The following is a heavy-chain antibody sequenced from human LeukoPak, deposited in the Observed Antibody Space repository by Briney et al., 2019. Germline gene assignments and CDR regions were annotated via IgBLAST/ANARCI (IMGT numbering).Heavy chain of an antibody. CDR1: GFTLSSYS. V-gene: IGHV3-21*01. J-gene: IGHJ4*02. Sequence: GGSLRLSCAASGFTLSSYSMNWVRQAPGKGLEWVSSISSSSSYIYYADSVKGRFTISRDNAKNSLYLQMNSLRAEDTAVYYCARDSAGHDGFDYWGQGTLVTVSS. D-gene: IGHD1-1*01. CDR2: ISSSSSYI. CDR3: ARDSAGHDGFDY.